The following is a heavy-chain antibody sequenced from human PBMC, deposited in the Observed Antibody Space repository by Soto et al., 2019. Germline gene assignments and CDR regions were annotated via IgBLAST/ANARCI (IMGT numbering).Heavy chain of an antibody. D-gene: IGHD3-10*01. CDR2: ISSSSYT. Sequence: GGSLRLSCAASGFTFSDYYMSWIRQAPGKGLEWVSYISSSSYTNYADSAKGRFTISRDNAKNSLYLQMNSLRAEDTAVYYCARDPLADGSGSYYNEGWFDPWGQGTLVTVS. V-gene: IGHV3-11*05. J-gene: IGHJ5*02. CDR3: ARDPLADGSGSYYNEGWFDP. CDR1: GFTFSDYY.